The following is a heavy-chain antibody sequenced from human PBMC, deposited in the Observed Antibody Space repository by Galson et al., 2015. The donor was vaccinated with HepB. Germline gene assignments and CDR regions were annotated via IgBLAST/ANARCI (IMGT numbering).Heavy chain of an antibody. CDR2: ITRSGGKT. D-gene: IGHD2-15*01. Sequence: SLRLSCASSGFTFTRYAMTWVRQAPGKGLEWVASITRSGGKTYYTDSVKGRFTISGDNTKNTLFLQLNSLRAEDTAVYYCAKDGIMVANNPYHYHYWGQGTLVTVSS. CDR3: AKDGIMVANNPYHYHY. V-gene: IGHV3-23*01. J-gene: IGHJ4*02. CDR1: GFTFTRYA.